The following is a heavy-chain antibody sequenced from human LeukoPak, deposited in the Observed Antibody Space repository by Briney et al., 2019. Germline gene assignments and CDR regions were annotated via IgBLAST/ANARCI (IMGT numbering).Heavy chain of an antibody. D-gene: IGHD3-22*01. J-gene: IGHJ4*02. CDR1: GYTFTGYY. CDR3: ARGSFLYYDSSGAKPFDY. Sequence: ASVKVSCKASGYTFTGYYMHWVRQAPGQGLEWMGWINLNSGGTNYAQKFQGRVTMTRDTSISTAYMELSRLRSDDTAVYYCARGSFLYYDSSGAKPFDYWGQGTLVTVSS. CDR2: INLNSGGT. V-gene: IGHV1-2*02.